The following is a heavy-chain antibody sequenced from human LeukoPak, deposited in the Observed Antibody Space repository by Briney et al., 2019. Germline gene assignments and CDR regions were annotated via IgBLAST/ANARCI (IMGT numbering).Heavy chain of an antibody. CDR2: IKQDGSEK. V-gene: IGHV3-7*01. J-gene: IGHJ6*03. CDR3: AREARYFDWLLVVTARHYYYYMDV. Sequence: GGSLRLSCAASGFTFSSYWMSWVRQAPGKGLEWVANIKQDGSEKYYVDSVKGRFTISRDNAKNSLYLQMNSLRAEDTAVCYCAREARYFDWLLVVTARHYYYYMDVWGKGTTVTVSS. D-gene: IGHD3-9*01. CDR1: GFTFSSYW.